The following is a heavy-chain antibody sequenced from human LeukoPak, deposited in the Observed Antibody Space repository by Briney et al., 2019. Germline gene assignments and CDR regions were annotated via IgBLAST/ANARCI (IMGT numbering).Heavy chain of an antibody. Sequence: PGRSLRLSCAASGFTFISYAMQWVRQAPGKGLEWVAVISYDGSNKYYADSVKGRFTISRDNSKNTLYLQMNSLRDEDTAVYYCARSIAVAGTFDYWGQGTLVTVSS. J-gene: IGHJ4*02. V-gene: IGHV3-30*04. D-gene: IGHD6-19*01. CDR3: ARSIAVAGTFDY. CDR1: GFTFISYA. CDR2: ISYDGSNK.